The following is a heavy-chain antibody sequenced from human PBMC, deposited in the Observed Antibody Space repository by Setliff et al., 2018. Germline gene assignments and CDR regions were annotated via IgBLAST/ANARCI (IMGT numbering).Heavy chain of an antibody. V-gene: IGHV7-4-1*02. CDR2: INTHTGNP. J-gene: IGHJ6*03. CDR3: ARASRYGTIKYRGDYYMDV. CDR1: GYTFIDYG. Sequence: GASVKVSCKASGYTFIDYGMSWVRQAPGQSLEWMGWINTHTGNPTYAQGFTGRFVFSLDTSVSTAYLQISSLKADDTAVYYCARASRYGTIKYRGDYYMDVWGKGTTVTVSS. D-gene: IGHD5-12*01.